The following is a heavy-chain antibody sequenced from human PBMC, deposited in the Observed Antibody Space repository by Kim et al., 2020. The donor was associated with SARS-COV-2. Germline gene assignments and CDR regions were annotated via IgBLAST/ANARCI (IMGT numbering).Heavy chain of an antibody. CDR2: IYYSGST. V-gene: IGHV4-59*08. D-gene: IGHD3-22*01. CDR1: GGSISSYY. CDR3: ARLGYYYDSSGYYYDYGMDV. J-gene: IGHJ6*02. Sequence: SETLSLTCTVSGGSISSYYWSWIRQPPGKGLEWIGYIYYSGSTNYNPSLKSRVTISVDTSKNQFSLKLSSVTAADTAVYYCARLGYYYDSSGYYYDYGMDVWGHGTTFTVSS.